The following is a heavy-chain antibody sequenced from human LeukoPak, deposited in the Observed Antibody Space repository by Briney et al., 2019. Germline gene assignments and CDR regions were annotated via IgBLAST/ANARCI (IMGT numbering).Heavy chain of an antibody. CDR1: GYTFTGYY. J-gene: IGHJ4*02. V-gene: IGHV1-2*06. Sequence: GASVKVSCKASGYTFTGYYMHWVRQAPGQGLEWMGRINPNSGGTNYAQKFQGRVTMTRDTSISTAYMELSRLRSDDTAVYYCARDAAKVYYFDYWGQGTLATVSS. D-gene: IGHD6-25*01. CDR2: INPNSGGT. CDR3: ARDAAKVYYFDY.